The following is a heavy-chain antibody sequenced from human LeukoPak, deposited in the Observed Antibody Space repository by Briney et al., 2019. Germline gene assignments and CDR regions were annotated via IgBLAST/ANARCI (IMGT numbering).Heavy chain of an antibody. Sequence: SETLSLTCTVSGGSISSGDYYWSWIRQPPGKGLEWIGYIYYSGSTYYNPSLKSRVTISVDTSKNQFSLKLSSVTAADTAVYYCARAKMVVTDAFDIWGQGTMVTVSS. J-gene: IGHJ3*02. V-gene: IGHV4-30-4*08. CDR1: GGSISSGDYY. D-gene: IGHD4-23*01. CDR3: ARAKMVVTDAFDI. CDR2: IYYSGST.